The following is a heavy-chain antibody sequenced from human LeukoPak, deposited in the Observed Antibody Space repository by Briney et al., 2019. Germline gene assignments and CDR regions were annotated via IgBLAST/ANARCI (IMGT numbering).Heavy chain of an antibody. CDR1: GFILSSYE. J-gene: IGHJ4*02. CDR2: INPSGSTI. V-gene: IGHV3-48*03. D-gene: IGHD6-13*01. Sequence: PGGSPRLSCAASGFILSSYEVIWVRQAPGKGLEWVSYINPSGSTIYYADSVKGRFTIPRDNAKNSLYLQMNSLRAEDTAVYYCARGTLAAAGTFLDYWGQGTLVTVSS. CDR3: ARGTLAAAGTFLDY.